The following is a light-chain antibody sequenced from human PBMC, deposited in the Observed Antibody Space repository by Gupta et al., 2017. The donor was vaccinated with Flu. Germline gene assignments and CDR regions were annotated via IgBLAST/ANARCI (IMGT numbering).Light chain of an antibody. J-gene: IGLJ2*01. V-gene: IGLV1-40*03. CDR3: QSFDSSLHAVV. CDR1: RSNIGAHYD. Sequence: ISCTGGRSNIGAHYDVNWYCQFPGTAPKLLIYGDTNRPSGVPDRFSASKSGASASASLAITGLRAEDEADYYCQSFDSSLHAVVFGGGTKLTVL. CDR2: GDT.